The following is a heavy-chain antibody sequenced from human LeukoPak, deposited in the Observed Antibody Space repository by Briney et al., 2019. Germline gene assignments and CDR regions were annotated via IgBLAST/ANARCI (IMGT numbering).Heavy chain of an antibody. D-gene: IGHD3-10*01. CDR1: GGSFSGYY. CDR3: ARSPSYYYGSGSYVRSYYYYYMDV. CDR2: INHSGST. J-gene: IGHJ6*03. Sequence: PSETLSLTCAVYGGSFSGYYWSWIRQPPGKGLEWIGEINHSGSTNYNPSLKSRVTISVDTSKNQFSLKLSSVTAADTAVYYCARSPSYYYGSGSYVRSYYYYYMDVWGTGTTVTVSS. V-gene: IGHV4-34*01.